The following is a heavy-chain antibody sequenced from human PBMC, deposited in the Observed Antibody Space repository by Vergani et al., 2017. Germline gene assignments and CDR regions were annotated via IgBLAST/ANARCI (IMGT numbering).Heavy chain of an antibody. J-gene: IGHJ5*02. CDR2: IYYSGST. V-gene: IGHV4-30-4*01. D-gene: IGHD3-3*01. CDR3: ARGYYDFWSGYYTGIYWFDP. Sequence: QVQLQESGPGLVKPSQTLSLTCTVSGGSISSGDYYWSWIRQPPGKGLEWIGYIYYSGSTYYNPSLKSRVTISVDTSKNQFSLKLSSVTAADTAVYYCARGYYDFWSGYYTGIYWFDPWGQGTLVTVSS. CDR1: GGSISSGDYY.